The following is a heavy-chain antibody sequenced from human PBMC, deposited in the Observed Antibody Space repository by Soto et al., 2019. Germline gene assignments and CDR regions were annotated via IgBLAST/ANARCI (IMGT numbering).Heavy chain of an antibody. J-gene: IGHJ6*02. CDR1: GYTFTSYG. CDR3: ARDLEGKLWDYYYYGMDV. D-gene: IGHD1-1*01. CDR2: ISAYNGNT. V-gene: IGHV1-18*01. Sequence: ASVKVSCKASGYTFTSYGISWVRQAPGQGLEWMGWISAYNGNTNYAQKLQGRVTMTTDTSTSTAYMELRSLRSDDTAVYYCARDLEGKLWDYYYYGMDVWGQGTTVTVSS.